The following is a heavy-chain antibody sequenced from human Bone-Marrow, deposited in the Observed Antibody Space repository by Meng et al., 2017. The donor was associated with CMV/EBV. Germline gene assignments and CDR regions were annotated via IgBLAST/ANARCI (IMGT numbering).Heavy chain of an antibody. V-gene: IGHV4-34*01. Sequence: SETLSLTCAVYGGSFSGYYWSWIRQPPGKGLEWIGEINHSGSTNYNPSLKSRVTISVDTSKNQFSLKLSSVTAADTAVYYCARGKWVGATSRIAFGYWGQGTLVIVSS. D-gene: IGHD1-26*01. J-gene: IGHJ4*02. CDR1: GGSFSGYY. CDR3: ARGKWVGATSRIAFGY. CDR2: INHSGST.